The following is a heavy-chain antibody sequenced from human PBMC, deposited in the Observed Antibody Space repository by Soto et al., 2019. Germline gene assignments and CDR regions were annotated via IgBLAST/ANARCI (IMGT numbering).Heavy chain of an antibody. CDR3: ARLRYSYGSYYFDY. Sequence: GSLRLSCAASGFTFSSYWMSWVRQAPGKGLEWVANIKQDGSEKYYVDSVKGRFTISRDNAKNSLYLQMNSLRAEDTAVYYCARLRYSYGSYYFDYWGQGTLVTVSS. CDR2: IKQDGSEK. V-gene: IGHV3-7*03. CDR1: GFTFSSYW. D-gene: IGHD5-18*01. J-gene: IGHJ4*02.